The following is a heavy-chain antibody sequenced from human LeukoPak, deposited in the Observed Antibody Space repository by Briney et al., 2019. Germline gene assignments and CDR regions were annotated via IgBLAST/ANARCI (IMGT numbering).Heavy chain of an antibody. CDR1: GFTFDDHG. CDR2: IKWDGGRT. D-gene: IGHD5-18*01. Sequence: PGGSLRLSCAASGFTFDDHGMSWVRQAPGKGLEWVSGIKWDGGRTGYADSVKGRFTISRDNAKNSLYLQMNSLRAEDTALYYCARDRGVDTAMVNWFDPWGQGTLVTVSS. V-gene: IGHV3-20*04. J-gene: IGHJ5*02. CDR3: ARDRGVDTAMVNWFDP.